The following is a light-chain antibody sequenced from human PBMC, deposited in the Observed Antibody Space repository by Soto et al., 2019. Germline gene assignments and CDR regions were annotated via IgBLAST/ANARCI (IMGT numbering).Light chain of an antibody. CDR1: QSFRGL. Sequence: VLTQSPVSLSLSPGERATLSCRASQSFRGLLAWYHKKPGQAPRLLIYDAYNRATGIPPRFSGTRSGTDFTLTISRLQTEEFATYYCQQANSYTITFGQGTRLELK. CDR2: DAY. CDR3: QQANSYTIT. J-gene: IGKJ5*01. V-gene: IGKV3-11*01.